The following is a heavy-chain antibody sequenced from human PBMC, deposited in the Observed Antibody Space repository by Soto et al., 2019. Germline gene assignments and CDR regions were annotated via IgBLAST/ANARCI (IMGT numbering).Heavy chain of an antibody. J-gene: IGHJ4*02. Sequence: QITLKESGPTLVTPTQTVTLTFTFTGFPRSTSGVAVGWIRQPPGKALEGLALIYWDDDKRYSPPLTSRLTSTKAPSETLVVLTTTNMAPVDTATYFCAHFPAAGLYSVDYLGAGALGSVSS. CDR1: GFPRSTSGVA. V-gene: IGHV2-5*02. CDR3: AHFPAAGLYSVDY. D-gene: IGHD6-13*01. CDR2: IYWDDDK.